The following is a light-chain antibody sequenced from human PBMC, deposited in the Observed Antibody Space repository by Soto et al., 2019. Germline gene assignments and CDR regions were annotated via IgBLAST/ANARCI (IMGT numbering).Light chain of an antibody. J-gene: IGLJ2*01. CDR3: SSYTSSSTLGV. V-gene: IGLV2-14*01. CDR2: EVS. CDR1: SSDVGGYNY. Sequence: QSALTQPASVSGSPGQSITISCTGTSSDVGGYNYVSWYQQHPGKAPKLMIYEVSNRPSGVSNRFSGSKSGNTASLTISGLQAWDGAGYYCSSYTSSSTLGVFGGGTKLTVL.